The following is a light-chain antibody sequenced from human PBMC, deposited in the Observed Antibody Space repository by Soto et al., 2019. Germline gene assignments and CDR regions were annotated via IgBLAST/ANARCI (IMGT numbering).Light chain of an antibody. Sequence: DIVMTQSPDSLTVSRGERVAVNCKSSHSVLYSSNNKNYLSWYQQRPGQPPKLLIYWASTRESGVPERFSGSGSWTDFTLTNTNLQAEDVEVYYCQQYYSGPPSSGQGTKLELK. J-gene: IGKJ2*01. CDR1: HSVLYSSNNKNY. V-gene: IGKV4-1*01. CDR3: QQYYSGPPS. CDR2: WAS.